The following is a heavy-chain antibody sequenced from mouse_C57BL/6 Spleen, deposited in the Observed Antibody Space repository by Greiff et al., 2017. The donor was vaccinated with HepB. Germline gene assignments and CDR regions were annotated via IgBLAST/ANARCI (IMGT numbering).Heavy chain of an antibody. CDR2: IYPRSGNT. CDR3: ARGDYYGSRGGYFDV. V-gene: IGHV1-81*01. CDR1: GYTFTSYG. D-gene: IGHD1-1*01. J-gene: IGHJ1*03. Sequence: VMLVESGAELARPGASVKLSCKASGYTFTSYGISWVKQRTGQGLEWIGEIYPRSGNTYYNEKFKGKATLTADKSSSTAYMELRSLTSEDSAVYFCARGDYYGSRGGYFDVWGTGTTVTVSS.